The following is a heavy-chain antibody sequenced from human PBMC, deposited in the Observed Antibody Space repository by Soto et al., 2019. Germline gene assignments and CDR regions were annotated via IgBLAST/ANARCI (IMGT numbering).Heavy chain of an antibody. CDR3: ARLKVGATDACDL. V-gene: IGHV3-48*03. CDR2: ISSSGSTI. Sequence: EVQLVESGGGLVQPGGSLRLSCAASGFTFSSYEMNWVRQAPGKGLEWVSYISSSGSTIYYADSVKGRFTISRDNAKNSLYRQMNSLRAEDTAVYYCARLKVGATDACDLWGQGTMVTVSS. D-gene: IGHD1-26*01. CDR1: GFTFSSYE. J-gene: IGHJ3*01.